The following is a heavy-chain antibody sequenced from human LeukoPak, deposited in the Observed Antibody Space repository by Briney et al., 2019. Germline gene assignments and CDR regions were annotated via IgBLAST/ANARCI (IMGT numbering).Heavy chain of an antibody. J-gene: IGHJ4*02. V-gene: IGHV3-23*01. Sequence: GGSLRLSCAASGFTFSSYAMSWVRQAPGKGLEWVSAIGGSGGSTYYADSVKGRFTISRDNSKNTLYLQMNSLRAEDTAVYCCAKGNTAPRIAAAGPLDYWGQGTLVTVSS. CDR3: AKGNTAPRIAAAGPLDY. CDR1: GFTFSSYA. D-gene: IGHD6-13*01. CDR2: IGGSGGST.